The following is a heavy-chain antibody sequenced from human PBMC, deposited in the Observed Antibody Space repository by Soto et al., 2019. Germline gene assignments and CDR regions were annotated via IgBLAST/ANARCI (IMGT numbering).Heavy chain of an antibody. D-gene: IGHD1-1*01. CDR3: PKVPCTLSTPNFFPS. Sequence: EVQLLESGGGLVQPGGSLRISCAASGFTFSSYAMTWVRQAPGKGLEWVSVISGSGDSTYYADSVRGRFTISRDNSKTTLYLQLTTLRPEDTALFFFPKVPCTLSTPNFFPSWGRGPLV. CDR1: GFTFSSYA. V-gene: IGHV3-23*01. J-gene: IGHJ5*02. CDR2: ISGSGDST.